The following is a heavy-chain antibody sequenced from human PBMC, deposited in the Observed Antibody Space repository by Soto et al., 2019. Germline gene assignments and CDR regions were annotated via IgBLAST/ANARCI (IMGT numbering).Heavy chain of an antibody. J-gene: IGHJ6*02. V-gene: IGHV4-34*01. D-gene: IGHD3-22*01. Sequence: PSETLSLTCAVYGESFSNHYWTWIRQSPGKGLEWVGEINYSGSTRYNWSLGSRVTISVDTSKNQFSLMVTSVTAEDTAVYYCARGVVYRDVGLAYGMDVRGQGTTVTVSS. CDR1: GESFSNHY. CDR2: INYSGST. CDR3: ARGVVYRDVGLAYGMDV.